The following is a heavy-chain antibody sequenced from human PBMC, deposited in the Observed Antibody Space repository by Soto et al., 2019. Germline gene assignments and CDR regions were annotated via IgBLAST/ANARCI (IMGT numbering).Heavy chain of an antibody. D-gene: IGHD3-22*01. CDR1: GFTFSNAW. CDR2: ISYDGSNK. Sequence: PGGSLRLSCAASGFTFSNAWINWVSQAPGKGLEWVAVISYDGSNKYYADSVKGRFTISRDNSKNTLYLQMNSLRAEDTAVYYCAAPLDYYDSSGYPNYYYYGMDVWGQGTTVTVSS. CDR3: AAPLDYYDSSGYPNYYYYGMDV. J-gene: IGHJ6*02. V-gene: IGHV3-30-3*01.